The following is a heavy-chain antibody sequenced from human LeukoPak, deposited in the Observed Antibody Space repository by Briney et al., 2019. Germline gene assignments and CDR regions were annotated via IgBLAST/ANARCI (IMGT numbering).Heavy chain of an antibody. CDR1: GGSISSNY. D-gene: IGHD2-15*01. CDR2: IYYSGST. CDR3: ARPRRGGLDY. V-gene: IGHV4-59*08. Sequence: PSETLSLTCTVSGGSISSNYWSWIRQPPGKGLEWIGYIYYSGSTYYNPSLKSRVTISVDTSKNQFSLKLSSVTAADTAVYYCARPRRGGLDYWGQGTLVTVSS. J-gene: IGHJ4*02.